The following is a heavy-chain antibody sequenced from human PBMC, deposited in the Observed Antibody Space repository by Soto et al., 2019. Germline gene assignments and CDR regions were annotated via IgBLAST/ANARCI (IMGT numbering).Heavy chain of an antibody. CDR1: GFTFSSYA. CDR3: AIPHKEGPDYGDYVVDWFDP. Sequence: GGSLRLSCAASGFTFSSYAMSWVRQAPGKGLEWVSAISGSGGSTYYEDSVKGRFTISRGNSKNTLYLQMNSLRAEDTAVYYCAIPHKEGPDYGDYVVDWFDPWGQGTLVTVSS. V-gene: IGHV3-23*02. CDR2: ISGSGGST. J-gene: IGHJ5*02. D-gene: IGHD4-17*01.